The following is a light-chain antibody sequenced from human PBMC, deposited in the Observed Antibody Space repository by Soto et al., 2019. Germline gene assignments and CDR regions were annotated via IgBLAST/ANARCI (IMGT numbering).Light chain of an antibody. CDR1: QIGSTF. CDR3: QESYSSPFT. J-gene: IGKJ3*01. Sequence: DIQMTQSPSSLSASIGDRVIITCRTSQIGSTFLNWYRHKPGEAPRLLIYTASTLHGGVPSRFSGSGSGTEFTLTISSLQPEDFATYYCQESYSSPFTIGPGTRVDVK. V-gene: IGKV1-39*01. CDR2: TAS.